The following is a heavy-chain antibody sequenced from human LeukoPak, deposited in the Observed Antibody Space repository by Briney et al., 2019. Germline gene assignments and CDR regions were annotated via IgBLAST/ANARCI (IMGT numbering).Heavy chain of an antibody. D-gene: IGHD6-19*01. CDR3: ARESSSGWYGVDY. J-gene: IGHJ4*02. Sequence: PGGSLRLSCAASGFTFSDVWMSWVRQAPGKGLKWVANIRQDGSDKYYADSVKGRFTISRDNAKNSLYLQMNSLRAEDTAVYYCARESSSGWYGVDYWGQGTLVTVSS. CDR2: IRQDGSDK. CDR1: GFTFSDVW. V-gene: IGHV3-7*03.